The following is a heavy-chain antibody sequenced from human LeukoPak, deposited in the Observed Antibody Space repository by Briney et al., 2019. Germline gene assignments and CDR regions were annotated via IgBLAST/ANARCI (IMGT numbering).Heavy chain of an antibody. CDR3: VRDMGYYDKV. D-gene: IGHD3-22*01. V-gene: IGHV3-74*01. CDR2: INIDGKST. CDR1: GFTFSTSW. Sequence: GGSLRLSCAASGFTFSTSWMRWVRQAPGKGLVWESRINIDGKSTNYADSVKVRFTISRDNAKNTLYLQMNRLRTEDTAVYYCVRDMGYYDKVWGQGTLVTVSS. J-gene: IGHJ4*02.